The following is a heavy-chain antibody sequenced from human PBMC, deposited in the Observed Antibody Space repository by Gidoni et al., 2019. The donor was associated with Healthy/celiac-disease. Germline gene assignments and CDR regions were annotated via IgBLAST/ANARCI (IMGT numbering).Heavy chain of an antibody. V-gene: IGHV3-30*18. D-gene: IGHD6-13*01. CDR2: ISYDGSNK. CDR3: AKDYSSSSDDY. J-gene: IGHJ4*02. CDR1: GFTFSSYG. Sequence: QVQLVESGGGVVQPGRSLRLSCAASGFTFSSYGMHWVRQAPGKGLEWVAVISYDGSNKYYADSVKGRFTNSRDNSKNTLYLQMNSLRAEDTAVYYCAKDYSSSSDDYWGQGTLVTVSS.